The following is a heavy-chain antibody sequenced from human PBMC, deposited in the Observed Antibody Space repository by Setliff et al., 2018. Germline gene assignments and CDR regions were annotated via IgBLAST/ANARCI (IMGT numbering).Heavy chain of an antibody. V-gene: IGHV3-64D*09. CDR3: VKTHWDTWIRGAFDI. J-gene: IGHJ3*02. CDR2: ICPNGGST. D-gene: IGHD3-10*01. CDR1: GFTFNTYT. Sequence: PGGSLRLSCSASGFTFNTYTMHWVRQAPGKGLEYVSSICPNGGSTYYANSVKGRFTISRDSSKNTLYLQMSSLSAEDTAVYYCVKTHWDTWIRGAFDIWGQGTMVTVSS.